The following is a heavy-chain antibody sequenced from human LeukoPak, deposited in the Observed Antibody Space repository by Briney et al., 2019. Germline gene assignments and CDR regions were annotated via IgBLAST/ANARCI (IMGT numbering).Heavy chain of an antibody. V-gene: IGHV3-48*03. D-gene: IGHD1-26*01. CDR2: ITSTGLTI. CDR1: GFSFSNYE. CDR3: ARAQERYFDY. Sequence: GGSLRLSCAASGFSFSNYEMNWVRQAPGQGLEWISFITSTGLTIYYADSVKGRFTISRDNAKDSLYLQMNSLRPEDTALYYCARAQERYFDYWGQGKVVTVSS. J-gene: IGHJ4*02.